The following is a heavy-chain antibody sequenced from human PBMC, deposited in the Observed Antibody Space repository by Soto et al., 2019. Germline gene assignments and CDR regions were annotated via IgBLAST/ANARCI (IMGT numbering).Heavy chain of an antibody. J-gene: IGHJ4*02. D-gene: IGHD1-26*01. V-gene: IGHV3-30*18. CDR3: AKDLLSGGSPLLSNFDS. CDR1: GFTFSSYG. CDR2: ISYDGSNK. Sequence: GGSLRLSCAASGFTFSSYGMHWVRQAPGKGLEWVAVISYDGSNKYYADSVKGRFTISRDNSKNTLYLQMNSLRPEDTAVYCWAKDLLSGGSPLLSNFDSWGQGILVTVSS.